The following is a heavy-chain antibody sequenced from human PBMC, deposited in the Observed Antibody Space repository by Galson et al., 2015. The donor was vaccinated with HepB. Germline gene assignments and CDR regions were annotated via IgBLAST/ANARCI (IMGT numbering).Heavy chain of an antibody. J-gene: IGHJ5*02. CDR3: TRVRRRLTVTLPVPFDP. V-gene: IGHV3-49*03. D-gene: IGHD4-17*01. CDR2: IRSKAYGGTT. Sequence: SLRLSCAASGFTFGDYAMSWFRQAPGKGLEWVGFIRSKAYGGTTEYAASVKGRFTISRDDSKSIAYLQMNSLKTEDTAVYYCTRVRRRLTVTLPVPFDPWGQGTLVTVSS. CDR1: GFTFGDYA.